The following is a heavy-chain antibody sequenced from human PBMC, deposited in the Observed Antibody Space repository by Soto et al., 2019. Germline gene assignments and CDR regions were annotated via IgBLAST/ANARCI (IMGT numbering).Heavy chain of an antibody. CDR2: INPNSGGT. Sequence: ASVKVSCKASGYTFTGYYMHWVRQAPGQGLEWMGWINPNSGGTNYAQKFQGWVTMTRDTSISTAYMELSRLRSDDTAVYYCARRGPGRNYDILTGYKPISGDSFHYGMDVWGQGTTVTVSS. CDR1: GYTFTGYY. V-gene: IGHV1-2*04. CDR3: ARRGPGRNYDILTGYKPISGDSFHYGMDV. D-gene: IGHD3-9*01. J-gene: IGHJ6*02.